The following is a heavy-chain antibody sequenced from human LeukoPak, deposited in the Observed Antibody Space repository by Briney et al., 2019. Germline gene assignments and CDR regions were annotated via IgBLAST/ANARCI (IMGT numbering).Heavy chain of an antibody. CDR2: INPNSGGT. CDR3: ARLSGDPQLFGVVTFFDY. J-gene: IGHJ4*02. D-gene: IGHD3-3*01. CDR1: GYTFTDYN. Sequence: ASVKVSCKASGYTFTDYNMHWVRQAPGQGLEWMGRINPNSGGTNYAQKFQGRVTMTRDTSISTAYMELSRLRSDDTAVYYCARLSGDPQLFGVVTFFDYWGQGTLVTVSS. V-gene: IGHV1-2*06.